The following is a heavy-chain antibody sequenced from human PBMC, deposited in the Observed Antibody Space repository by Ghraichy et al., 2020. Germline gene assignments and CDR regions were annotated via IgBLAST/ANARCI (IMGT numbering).Heavy chain of an antibody. Sequence: ASVKVSCKVSGYTLTELSMHWVRQAPGKGLEWMGGFDPEDGETIYAQKFQGRVTMTEDTSTDTAYMELSSLRSEDTAVYYCATGLSSGYSSGWYRPNPIDYWGQGTLVTVSS. CDR3: ATGLSSGYSSGWYRPNPIDY. J-gene: IGHJ4*02. CDR1: GYTLTELS. D-gene: IGHD6-19*01. V-gene: IGHV1-24*01. CDR2: FDPEDGET.